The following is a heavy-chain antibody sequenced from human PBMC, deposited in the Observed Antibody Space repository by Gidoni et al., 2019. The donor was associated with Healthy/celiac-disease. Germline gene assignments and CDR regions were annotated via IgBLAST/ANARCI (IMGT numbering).Heavy chain of an antibody. CDR2: ISGSGGST. CDR1: GFTFSSYA. Sequence: EVQLLESGGGLVQPGGSLRLSCAASGFTFSSYAMSWVRQAPGKGLEWVSAISGSGGSTYYADSVKGRFTISRDNSKNTLYLQMNSLRAEDTAVYYCAKGHPSFGDYVFHHYYYGMDVWGQGTTVTVSS. CDR3: AKGHPSFGDYVFHHYYYGMDV. J-gene: IGHJ6*02. D-gene: IGHD4-17*01. V-gene: IGHV3-23*01.